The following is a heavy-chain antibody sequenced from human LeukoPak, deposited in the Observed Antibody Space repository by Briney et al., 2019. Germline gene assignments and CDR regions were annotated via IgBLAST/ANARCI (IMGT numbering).Heavy chain of an antibody. CDR1: GFTFSDYF. D-gene: IGHD5-12*01. V-gene: IGHV3-11*01. CDR3: AGSLRSYYYYGMDV. Sequence: PGGSLRLSCAASGFTFSDYFMSWIRQAPGKGLEWVSYISSSGSTIYYADSVKGRFTISRDNAKNSLYLQMNSLRAEDTAVYYCAGSLRSYYYYGMDVWGQGTTVTVSS. J-gene: IGHJ6*02. CDR2: ISSSGSTI.